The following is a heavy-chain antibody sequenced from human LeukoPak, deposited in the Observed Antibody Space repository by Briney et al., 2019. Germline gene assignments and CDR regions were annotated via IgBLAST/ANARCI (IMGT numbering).Heavy chain of an antibody. Sequence: GGSLRLSCAASGFTFSSYAMSWVRQAPGKGLEWVSAISGSGGSTYYADSVKGRFTISRDNSKNTLYLQMNSLRAEDTAVYYCAKGYYDSSGYFLFSDYWGQGTLVTVSS. V-gene: IGHV3-23*01. CDR3: AKGYYDSSGYFLFSDY. CDR1: GFTFSSYA. CDR2: ISGSGGST. J-gene: IGHJ4*02. D-gene: IGHD3-22*01.